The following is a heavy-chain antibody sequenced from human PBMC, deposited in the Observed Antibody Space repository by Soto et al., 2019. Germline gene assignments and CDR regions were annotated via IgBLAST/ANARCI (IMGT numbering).Heavy chain of an antibody. Sequence: GESLKISCKGSGYSFTSYWIGWVRQMPGKGLEWMGIIYPGDSDTRYSPSFQGQVTISADKSISAAYLQWSSLKASDAAMYYWARIERPNNWFDPWGQGTLGTVS. V-gene: IGHV5-51*01. J-gene: IGHJ5*02. CDR1: GYSFTSYW. CDR3: ARIERPNNWFDP. CDR2: IYPGDSDT.